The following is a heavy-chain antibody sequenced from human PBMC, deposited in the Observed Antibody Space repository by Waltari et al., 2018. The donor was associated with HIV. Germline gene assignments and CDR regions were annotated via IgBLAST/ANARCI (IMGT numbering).Heavy chain of an antibody. CDR1: AGTLSSYA. CDR3: ARVLKDVAVAGPFYYFDY. CDR2: IIPIVGTA. V-gene: IGHV1-69*01. Sequence: QVQLLQSGAEVKKPGSSVKVSCKASAGTLSSYALSWVRQAPGQGLEWMGGIIPIVGTANYAQKFQGRVTITADESTSTAYMELSSLRSEDTAVYYCARVLKDVAVAGPFYYFDYWGQGTLVTVSS. J-gene: IGHJ4*02. D-gene: IGHD6-19*01.